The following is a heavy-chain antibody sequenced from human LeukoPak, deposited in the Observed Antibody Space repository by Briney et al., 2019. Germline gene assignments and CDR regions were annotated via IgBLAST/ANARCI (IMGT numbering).Heavy chain of an antibody. Sequence: GRSLRLSCAASGFAFNTYAMHWVRQAPGKGLEWVAVLSYDGSNKYYADSVKGRFTISRDNSKNTLYLQMNSLRAEDTAVYYCARGWELLILDYWGQGTLVTVSS. CDR3: ARGWELLILDY. V-gene: IGHV3-30-3*02. J-gene: IGHJ4*02. D-gene: IGHD1-26*01. CDR1: GFAFNTYA. CDR2: LSYDGSNK.